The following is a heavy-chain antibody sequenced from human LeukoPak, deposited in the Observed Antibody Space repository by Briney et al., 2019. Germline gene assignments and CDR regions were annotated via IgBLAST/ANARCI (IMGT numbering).Heavy chain of an antibody. D-gene: IGHD3-22*01. CDR1: GGSISSSSYY. CDR3: ATDYYDGSGALS. Sequence: PSETLSLTCTVSGGSISSSSYYWGWIRQPPGKGLEWIGSIYYSGGTYYNPSLKSRVTISVDTSKNQFSLKLSSVTAADTAVYYCATDYYDGSGALSWGQGTLVTVSS. V-gene: IGHV4-39*07. J-gene: IGHJ4*02. CDR2: IYYSGGT.